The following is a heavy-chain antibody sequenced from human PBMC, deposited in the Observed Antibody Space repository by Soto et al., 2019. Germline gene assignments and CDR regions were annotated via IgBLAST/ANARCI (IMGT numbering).Heavy chain of an antibody. J-gene: IGHJ4*02. CDR3: ATQRLGDASGGSHFDY. Sequence: ASVKVSCKASGYTFTDYYMHWVRQAPGQGLAWMGWINPNSGGTNYAQKFQGWVTMTRDTSISTAYMELSRLTSDDTAVYYCATQRLGDASGGSHFDYWGQGTPVTV. CDR2: INPNSGGT. CDR1: GYTFTDYY. V-gene: IGHV1-2*04. D-gene: IGHD2-15*01.